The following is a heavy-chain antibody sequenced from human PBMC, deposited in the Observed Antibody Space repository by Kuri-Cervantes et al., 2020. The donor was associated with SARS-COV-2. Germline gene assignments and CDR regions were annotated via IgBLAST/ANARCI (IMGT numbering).Heavy chain of an antibody. CDR1: GYTFTSYD. CDR3: ASSTVTRRASGY. D-gene: IGHD4-17*01. CDR2: ISAYNGNT. V-gene: IGHV1-18*01. Sequence: ASVKVSCKASGYTFTSYDISWVRQAPGQGLEWMGWISAYNGNTNYAQKLQGRVTMTTDTSTSTAYMELRSLRSDDTAVYYCASSTVTRRASGYWGQGTLVTVSS. J-gene: IGHJ4*02.